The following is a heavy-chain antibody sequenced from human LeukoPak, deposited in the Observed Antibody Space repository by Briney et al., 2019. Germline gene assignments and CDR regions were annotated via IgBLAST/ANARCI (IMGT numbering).Heavy chain of an antibody. V-gene: IGHV3-23*01. D-gene: IGHD3-22*01. Sequence: GGSLRLSCAASGFTFSSAAMTWVRQAPGKGLEWVSTITGSDDRTYYGDSVKGRFIISRDYSKNTLHLQMNSLRLEDTAIYYCAKGPQLNSGYHPNYWGQGILVTVSS. CDR2: ITGSDDRT. J-gene: IGHJ4*02. CDR1: GFTFSSAA. CDR3: AKGPQLNSGYHPNY.